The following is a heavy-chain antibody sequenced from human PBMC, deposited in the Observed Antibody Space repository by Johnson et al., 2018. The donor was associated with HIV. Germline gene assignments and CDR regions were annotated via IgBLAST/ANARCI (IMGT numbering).Heavy chain of an antibody. Sequence: QVQLVESGGGVVQPGRSLRLSCAASGFTFSSYGMHWVRQAPGKGLEWVAVISSDGSNKFYADSVKGRFTISRDNSRNTLYLQMNSLRVEDTAVYYCARDNFGGLNAFDIWGQGTMVTVSS. J-gene: IGHJ3*02. CDR1: GFTFSSYG. CDR3: ARDNFGGLNAFDI. V-gene: IGHV3-30*03. D-gene: IGHD3-10*01. CDR2: ISSDGSNK.